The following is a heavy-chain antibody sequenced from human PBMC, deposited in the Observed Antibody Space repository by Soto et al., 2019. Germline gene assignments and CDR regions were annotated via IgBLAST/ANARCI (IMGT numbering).Heavy chain of an antibody. CDR1: GVTFNTYA. CDR3: ARERVTGTTVFDY. D-gene: IGHD1-20*01. V-gene: IGHV3-30-3*01. Sequence: PGGSLRLSCAASGVTFNTYAMYWVPQAPGKGLEWVAVISYDGSNKYYADSVKGRFTISRDNSKNTLYLQMNSLRAEDTAVYYCARERVTGTTVFDYWGQGTLVTVSS. J-gene: IGHJ4*02. CDR2: ISYDGSNK.